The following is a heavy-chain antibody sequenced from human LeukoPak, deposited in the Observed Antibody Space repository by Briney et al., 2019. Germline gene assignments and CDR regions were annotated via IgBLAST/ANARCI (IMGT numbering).Heavy chain of an antibody. J-gene: IGHJ3*02. Sequence: AASVTVSCKASGYTFINYGISWVRQAPGQGLEWMGWINPYNGNTKYAQRIQGRVTMTTDTSTSTAYMDLRGLRSDDTAVYYCARDDTTFGGDIGYNPFDIWGQGTVVTVSS. CDR3: ARDDTTFGGDIGYNPFDI. V-gene: IGHV1-18*01. D-gene: IGHD3-16*02. CDR1: GYTFINYG. CDR2: INPYNGNT.